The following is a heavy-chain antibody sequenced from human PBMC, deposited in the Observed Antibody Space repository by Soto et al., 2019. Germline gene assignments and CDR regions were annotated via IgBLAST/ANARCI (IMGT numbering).Heavy chain of an antibody. J-gene: IGHJ4*02. CDR1: GGSVTSDEDY. Sequence: SETLSLSCTVSGGSVTSDEDYWTWIRQSPGKGLEWIGYISNSGSTGYNPPLKTRLSMSVARSKNQFTLRRSPVPAAQTEVFFCSSGSGSTYGYFDHWGQGTQVTVSS. V-gene: IGHV4-30-4*01. D-gene: IGHD5-18*01. CDR2: ISNSGST. CDR3: SSGSGSTYGYFDH.